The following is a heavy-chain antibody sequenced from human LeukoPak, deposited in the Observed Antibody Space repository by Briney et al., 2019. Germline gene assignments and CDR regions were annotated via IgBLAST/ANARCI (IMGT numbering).Heavy chain of an antibody. CDR3: AKSSNEWELNSFDS. CDR2: ISGSGAGT. Sequence: GGSLRLSCAASGFTFSTFAMSWVRQAPGKGLEWVSAISGSGAGTDYADSVRGRFIISRDNSKNTMYLQMSSLRAEDTAIYYCAKSSNEWELNSFDSWGQGTLVPVSS. J-gene: IGHJ4*02. D-gene: IGHD1-26*01. V-gene: IGHV3-23*01. CDR1: GFTFSTFA.